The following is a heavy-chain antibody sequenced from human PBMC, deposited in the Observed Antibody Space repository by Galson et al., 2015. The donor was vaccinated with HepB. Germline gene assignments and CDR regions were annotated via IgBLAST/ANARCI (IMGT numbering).Heavy chain of an antibody. V-gene: IGHV1-18*01. J-gene: IGHJ6*03. CDR1: GYTFTSYG. CDR3: ARAVVLIVYAIPNYMDV. Sequence: SVKVSCKASGYTFTSYGISWVRQAPGQGLEWMGWISAYNGNTNYAQKLQGRVTMTTDTSTSTAYMELRSLRSDDTAVYYCARAVVLIVYAIPNYMDVWGKGTTVTVSS. D-gene: IGHD2-8*01. CDR2: ISAYNGNT.